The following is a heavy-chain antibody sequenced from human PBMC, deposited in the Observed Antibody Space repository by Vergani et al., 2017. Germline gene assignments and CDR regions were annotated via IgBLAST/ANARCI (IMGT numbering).Heavy chain of an antibody. J-gene: IGHJ3*01. D-gene: IGHD2-21*01. V-gene: IGHV3-9*01. CDR1: GITFWKFG. CDR2: ISWNSGAV. CDR3: TKGSVYDHDSAGHCYDPYTGFDL. Sequence: EVDLVESGGGLAQPGGSLRLSCEASGITFWKFGMHWVRQGPGKGLEWVSGISWNSGAVDYADSVRGRFTISRDNAKNSLFLEMNSLRFEDTAVYFCTKGSVYDHDSAGHCYDPYTGFDLWGQGTLVTVSS.